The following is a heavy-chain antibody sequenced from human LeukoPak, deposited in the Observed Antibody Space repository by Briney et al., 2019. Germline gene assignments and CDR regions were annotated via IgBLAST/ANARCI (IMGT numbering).Heavy chain of an antibody. CDR2: INHSGST. D-gene: IGHD5-18*01. Sequence: SETLSLTCAVYGGSFSGYYWSWIRQPPGKGLEWIGEINHSGSTNYNPSLKSRVTISVDTSKNQFSLKLSSVTAADTAVYYCARGGPAIQRWLCGFDYWGQGTLVTVSS. V-gene: IGHV4-34*01. CDR1: GGSFSGYY. J-gene: IGHJ4*02. CDR3: ARGGPAIQRWLCGFDY.